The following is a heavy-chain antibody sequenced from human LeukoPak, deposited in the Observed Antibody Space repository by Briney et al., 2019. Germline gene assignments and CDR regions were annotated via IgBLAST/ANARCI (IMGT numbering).Heavy chain of an antibody. CDR2: ISSGSSYR. J-gene: IGHJ4*02. CDR1: GFSFRSYS. D-gene: IGHD3-9*01. Sequence: GGSLRLSCAASGFSFRSYSMNWVRQAPGKGLEWVSSISSGSSYRYYADSVKGRFTISRDNAKSSLYLQMNSLRAEDTAVYYCARDFDRTGPGDYWGQGTLVTVSS. V-gene: IGHV3-21*01. CDR3: ARDFDRTGPGDY.